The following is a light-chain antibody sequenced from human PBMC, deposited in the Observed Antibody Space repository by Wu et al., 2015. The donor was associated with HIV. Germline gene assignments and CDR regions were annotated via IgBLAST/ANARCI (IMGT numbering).Light chain of an antibody. V-gene: IGKV3-20*01. Sequence: EVVLTQSPGTLSLSPGGRATLSCRASQSVSSNYLTWYQQKPGQAPRLLIYGASSRATGIPDRFSGSGSGTEFSLIISRLEPEDFAVYYCQQYGTSPITFGQGHDWRIN. CDR1: QSVSSNY. J-gene: IGKJ5*01. CDR3: QQYGTSPIT. CDR2: GAS.